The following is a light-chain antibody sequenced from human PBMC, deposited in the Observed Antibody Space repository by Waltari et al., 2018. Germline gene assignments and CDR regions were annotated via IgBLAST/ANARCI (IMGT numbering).Light chain of an antibody. Sequence: SSELTQDPAVSVAMGQTVRITCQGDSLRSYYASWYQQRPGQAPILVMYDKNNRPSWVPDRFSGSSSDDAASVTITGAQAEDEGSYYCHSRDGSGVGGSFGGGTKLTVL. V-gene: IGLV3-19*01. CDR3: HSRDGSGVGGS. J-gene: IGLJ2*01. CDR2: DKN. CDR1: SLRSYY.